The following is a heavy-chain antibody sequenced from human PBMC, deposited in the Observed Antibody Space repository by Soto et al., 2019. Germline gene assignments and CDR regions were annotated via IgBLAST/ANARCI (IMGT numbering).Heavy chain of an antibody. D-gene: IGHD1-20*01. V-gene: IGHV4-30-2*01. CDR3: ARYNWNDVYGMDV. Sequence: PSETLSLTCAVSGGSISSGGYSWSWIRQPPGKGLEWIGYIYHSGSTYYNPSLKSRVTISVDRSKNQFSLKLSSVTAADTAVYYCARYNWNDVYGMDVWGQGTTVTVSS. CDR1: GGSISSGGYS. J-gene: IGHJ6*02. CDR2: IYHSGST.